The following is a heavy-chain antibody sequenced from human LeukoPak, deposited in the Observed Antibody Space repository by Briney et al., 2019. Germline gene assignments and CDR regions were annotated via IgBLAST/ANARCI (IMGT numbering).Heavy chain of an antibody. CDR2: INTDGSST. V-gene: IGHV3-74*01. J-gene: IGHJ4*02. D-gene: IGHD3-3*01. CDR3: AVGVTSANNLDY. Sequence: PGGSLRLSCAASGFTFSSYWMHWVRQAPGKGLVWVSRINTDGSSTSYADSVKGRFTISRDNAKNTLYLQVNSLRAEDTAVYHCAVGVTSANNLDYWGQGTLVTVSS. CDR1: GFTFSSYW.